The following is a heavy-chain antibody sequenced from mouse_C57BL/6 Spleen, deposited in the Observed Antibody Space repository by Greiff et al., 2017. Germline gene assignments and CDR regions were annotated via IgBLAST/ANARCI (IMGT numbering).Heavy chain of an antibody. J-gene: IGHJ2*01. CDR1: GYAFSSSW. Sequence: QVQLQQSGPELVKPGASVKISCKASGYAFSSSWMNWVKQRPGKGLEWIGRIYPGDGDTNYNGKFKGKATLTADKSSSTAYMQLSSLTSEDSAVYFCARGDYGNGYWGQGTTLTVSS. CDR2: IYPGDGDT. D-gene: IGHD2-1*01. CDR3: ARGDYGNGY. V-gene: IGHV1-82*01.